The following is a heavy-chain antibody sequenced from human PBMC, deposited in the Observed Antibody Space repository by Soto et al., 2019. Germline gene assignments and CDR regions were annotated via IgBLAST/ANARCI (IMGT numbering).Heavy chain of an antibody. D-gene: IGHD3-3*01. CDR3: ATTIFPYTWFDP. J-gene: IGHJ5*02. CDR1: GYSFSTHW. V-gene: IGHV5-51*03. Sequence: EVQLVQSGAEVKKPGESLKISCKGSGYSFSTHWIGWVRQMPGRGLEWMGIIYPGDSNPRYSPSFRGQVTISADKSTSTAYLQWSSLKASDTAIYYCATTIFPYTWFDPWGQGTLVTVSS. CDR2: IYPGDSNP.